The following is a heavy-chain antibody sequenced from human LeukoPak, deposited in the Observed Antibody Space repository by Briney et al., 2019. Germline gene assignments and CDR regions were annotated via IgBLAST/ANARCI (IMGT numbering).Heavy chain of an antibody. CDR1: GGSISSGGYY. CDR3: ARIVYYYDSSGVAFDI. J-gene: IGHJ3*02. CDR2: IYYSGST. Sequence: PSQTLSLTCTVSGGSISSGGYYWSWIRRHPGKGLEWIGYIYYSGSTYYNPSLKSRVTISVDTSKNQFSLKLSSVTAADTAVYYCARIVYYYDSSGVAFDIWGQGTMVTVSS. V-gene: IGHV4-31*03. D-gene: IGHD3-22*01.